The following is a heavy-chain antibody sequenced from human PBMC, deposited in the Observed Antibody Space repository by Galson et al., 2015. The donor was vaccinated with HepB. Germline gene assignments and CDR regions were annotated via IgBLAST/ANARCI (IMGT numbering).Heavy chain of an antibody. J-gene: IGHJ4*02. Sequence: SLRLSCAASGFTFSSYWMSWVRQAPGKGLEWVANIKQDGSEKYYVDSVKGRFTISRDNAKNSLYLQMNSLRAEDTAVYYCARDPFHDFWSGYSQDFDYWGQGTLVTVSS. CDR2: IKQDGSEK. V-gene: IGHV3-7*01. CDR1: GFTFSSYW. CDR3: ARDPFHDFWSGYSQDFDY. D-gene: IGHD3-3*01.